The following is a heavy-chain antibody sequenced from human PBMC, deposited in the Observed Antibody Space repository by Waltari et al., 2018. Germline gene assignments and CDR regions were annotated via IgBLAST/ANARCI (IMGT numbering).Heavy chain of an antibody. CDR1: GGTFSSYA. J-gene: IGHJ4*02. CDR3: ARSNSYYYDSSGSNFDY. V-gene: IGHV1-69*12. D-gene: IGHD3-22*01. CDR2: IIPILGTA. Sequence: QVQLVQSGAEVKKPGSSVKVSCKASGGTFSSYAISWVRQAPGQGLEWMGGIIPILGTANYAQKFQGRVTITADESTSTAYMELSSLRSEDTAVYYCARSNSYYYDSSGSNFDYWGQGTLVTVSS.